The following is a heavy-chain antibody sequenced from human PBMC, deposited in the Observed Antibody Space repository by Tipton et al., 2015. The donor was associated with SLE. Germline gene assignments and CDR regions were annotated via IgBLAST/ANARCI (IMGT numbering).Heavy chain of an antibody. CDR2: INHSGST. CDR1: GGSFSGYY. V-gene: IGHV4-34*01. D-gene: IGHD2-2*01. J-gene: IGHJ4*02. Sequence: TLSLTCAVYGGSFSGYYWSWIRQPPGKGLEWIGEINHSGSTNYNPSPKSRVTISVDTSKNQFSLKLSSVTAADTAVYYCARVPPVAPAARASYYFDYWGQGTLVTVSS. CDR3: ARVPPVAPAARASYYFDY.